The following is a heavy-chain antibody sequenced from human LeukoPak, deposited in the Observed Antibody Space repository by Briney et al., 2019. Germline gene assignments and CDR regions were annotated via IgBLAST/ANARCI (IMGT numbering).Heavy chain of an antibody. Sequence: TSETLSLTCTVSGGSISSGGYYCSWIRQHPGKGLEWIGYIYYSGSTYYNPSLKSRVTRSVDTSKNQFSLKLSSVTAADTAVYYCARDGGTSSGYYLNVWGQGTLVTVSS. J-gene: IGHJ4*02. CDR2: IYYSGST. CDR3: ARDGGTSSGYYLNV. V-gene: IGHV4-31*03. D-gene: IGHD3-22*01. CDR1: GGSISSGGYY.